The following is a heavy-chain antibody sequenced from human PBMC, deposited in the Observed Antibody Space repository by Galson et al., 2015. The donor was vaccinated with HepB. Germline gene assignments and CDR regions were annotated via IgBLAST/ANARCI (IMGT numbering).Heavy chain of an antibody. CDR1: GYTFTDYY. V-gene: IGHV1-2*02. CDR3: ASPFPIHCSGDNCYSNWFDP. CDR2: INPSSGGT. Sequence: SVKVSCKGSGYTFTDYYVHWVRQAPGRGLEWMGWINPSSGGTKYAQKFQGRVTMTRDTSINTAYMELSRLRSDDTALYYCASPFPIHCSGDNCYSNWFDPWGQGTLVTVSS. J-gene: IGHJ5*02. D-gene: IGHD2-15*01.